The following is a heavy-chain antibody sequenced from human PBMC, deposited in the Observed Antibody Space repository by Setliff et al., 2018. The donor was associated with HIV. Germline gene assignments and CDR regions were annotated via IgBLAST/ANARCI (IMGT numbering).Heavy chain of an antibody. Sequence: GASVKVSCKASGYTFTSYGISRVRQAPGQGLEWMGWISVHNDNSNYAQRFRDRVTMTTDIPTSTAYMELRGLRSDDTAVYYCARDVGYCTATSCQTGFDYWGQGTLVTVSS. J-gene: IGHJ4*02. CDR2: ISVHNDNS. D-gene: IGHD2-8*02. CDR1: GYTFTSYG. CDR3: ARDVGYCTATSCQTGFDY. V-gene: IGHV1-18*01.